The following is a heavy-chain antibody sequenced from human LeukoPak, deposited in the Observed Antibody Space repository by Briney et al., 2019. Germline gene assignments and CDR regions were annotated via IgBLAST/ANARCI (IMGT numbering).Heavy chain of an antibody. V-gene: IGHV4-34*01. CDR3: AGGPDGYSSSWYYYYGMDV. J-gene: IGHJ6*02. CDR2: INHSGST. CDR1: GGSFSGYY. Sequence: SETLSLTCAVYGGSFSGYYWSWIRQPPGKGLEWIGEINHSGSTNYNPSLKSRVAISVDTSKNQFSLKLSSVTAADTAVYYCAGGPDGYSSSWYYYYGMDVWGQGTTVTVSS. D-gene: IGHD6-13*01.